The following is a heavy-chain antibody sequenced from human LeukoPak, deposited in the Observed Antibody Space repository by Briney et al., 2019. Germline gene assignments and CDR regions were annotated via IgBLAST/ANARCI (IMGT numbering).Heavy chain of an antibody. D-gene: IGHD6-13*01. J-gene: IGHJ4*02. Sequence: SQTLSLTCAISGDSVSSNSAAWNWLRQSPSRGLEWLGRTYYRSKWYNDYAVSVKSRITINPDTSKNQFSLQLNSVTPEDTAVYYCARLSIAAAGTHFDYWGQGTLVTVSS. CDR1: GDSVSSNSAA. V-gene: IGHV6-1*01. CDR3: ARLSIAAAGTHFDY. CDR2: TYYRSKWYN.